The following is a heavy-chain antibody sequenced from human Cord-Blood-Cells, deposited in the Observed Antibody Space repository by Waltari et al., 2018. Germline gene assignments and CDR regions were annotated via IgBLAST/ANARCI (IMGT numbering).Heavy chain of an antibody. CDR2: IKQDGSVK. D-gene: IGHD3-3*01. CDR3: ARDRYYDFWSGYSATVGYFGY. J-gene: IGHJ4*02. Sequence: EVQLVESGGGLVQPGGSLRLSCAASGFTFSSYWMSWVRQAPGKGLEWVANIKQDGSVKYYVDPGTGRFTISRDNAKNSLYLQMNSLRAEDAAVYYWARDRYYDFWSGYSATVGYFGYWGQGTLVTVSA. V-gene: IGHV3-7*01. CDR1: GFTFSSYW.